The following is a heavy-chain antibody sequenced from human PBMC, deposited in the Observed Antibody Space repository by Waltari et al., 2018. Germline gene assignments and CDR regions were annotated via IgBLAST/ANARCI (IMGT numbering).Heavy chain of an antibody. CDR2: IYDSGST. V-gene: IGHV4-39*01. J-gene: IGHJ4*02. Sequence: QLQLQESGPGLVKPSETLSLTCPVSGGSIGSGTYSWGWIRQHPGKGLESIAHIYDSGSTHYHPSLRSRAAISVDPSKNQFSLMLTSVTVADTAVYFCVRLLRGAAGFWGQGTLVTVSS. CDR3: VRLLRGAAGF. D-gene: IGHD6-13*01. CDR1: GGSIGSGTYS.